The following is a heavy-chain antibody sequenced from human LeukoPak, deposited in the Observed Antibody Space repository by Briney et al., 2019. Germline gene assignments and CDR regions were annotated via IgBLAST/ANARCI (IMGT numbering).Heavy chain of an antibody. CDR1: GLTFGDYA. V-gene: IGHV3-49*03. Sequence: GGSLRLSCTASGLTFGDYAMSWFRQAPGKGLEWVGFIRSKAYGGTTEYAASVKGRFTITRDDSKSIAYLRMNSLKTEDTAVYYCTREPHDYGDYVGGAFDIWGQGTMVTVSS. CDR3: TREPHDYGDYVGGAFDI. D-gene: IGHD4-17*01. CDR2: IRSKAYGGTT. J-gene: IGHJ3*02.